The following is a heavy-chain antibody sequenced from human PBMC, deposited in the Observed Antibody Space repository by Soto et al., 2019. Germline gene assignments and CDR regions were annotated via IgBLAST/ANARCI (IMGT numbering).Heavy chain of an antibody. CDR1: GFTFSSYA. Sequence: GGSLRLSCAASGFTFSSYAMSWVRQAPGKGLEWVSAISGSGGSTYYAESVKGRFAISRDNSKNTLYLQMNSLRAEDTAVYYCAKDKDTPVAAFDIWGQGTMVTVSS. CDR2: ISGSGGST. J-gene: IGHJ3*02. V-gene: IGHV3-23*01. D-gene: IGHD6-19*01. CDR3: AKDKDTPVAAFDI.